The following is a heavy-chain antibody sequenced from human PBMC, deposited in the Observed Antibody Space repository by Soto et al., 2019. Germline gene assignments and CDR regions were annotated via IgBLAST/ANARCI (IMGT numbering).Heavy chain of an antibody. CDR1: GFTFSTFS. V-gene: IGHV3-21*06. CDR2: ISSRGTYV. Sequence: GGSLRLSCAASGFTFSTFSMDWVRHAPGQGLEWVSSISSRGTYVYYADSVKGRFTISKDNANNVLFLQMNSLRAEDTAVYYCASQVPYSSHRMDVWGQGTTVTVS. J-gene: IGHJ6*02. D-gene: IGHD3-22*01. CDR3: ASQVPYSSHRMDV.